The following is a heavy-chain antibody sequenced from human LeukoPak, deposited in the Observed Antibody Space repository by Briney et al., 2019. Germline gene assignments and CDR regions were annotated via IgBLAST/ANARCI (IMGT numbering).Heavy chain of an antibody. CDR2: ISGSGGST. V-gene: IGHV3-23*01. D-gene: IGHD6-13*01. CDR1: GFTFSSYA. Sequence: PGGSLRLSCAASGFTFSSYAMSWVRQAPGKGLEWVSAISGSGGSTYNADSVKGRFTISRDNSKNTLYLQMNNLRVEDTAVYYCASFLRQQLKPPETYGMDVWGQGTTVTVSS. J-gene: IGHJ6*02. CDR3: ASFLRQQLKPPETYGMDV.